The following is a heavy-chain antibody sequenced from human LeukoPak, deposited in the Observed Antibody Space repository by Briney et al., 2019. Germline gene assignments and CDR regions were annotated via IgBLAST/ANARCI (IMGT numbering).Heavy chain of an antibody. CDR3: ARGRGYSGYEAYYFDY. Sequence: PGGSLRLSCAASGFTFSSYSMIWVRQAPGKGLEWVSSISSSSSYIYYADSVKGRFTISRDNAKNSLYLQMNSLRAEDTAVYYCARGRGYSGYEAYYFDYWGQGTLVTVSS. CDR2: ISSSSSYI. J-gene: IGHJ4*02. V-gene: IGHV3-21*01. CDR1: GFTFSSYS. D-gene: IGHD5-12*01.